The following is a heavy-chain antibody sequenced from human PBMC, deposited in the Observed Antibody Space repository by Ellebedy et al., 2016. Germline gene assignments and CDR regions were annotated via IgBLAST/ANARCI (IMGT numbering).Heavy chain of an antibody. CDR2: ISSRSSYT. CDR3: ARFLNKSESRSSLSPYYYGLDV. J-gene: IGHJ6*02. CDR1: GFTFSDYY. V-gene: IGHV3-11*03. Sequence: GGSLRLXXAASGFTFSDYYMSWIRQAPGKGLEWVSYISSRSSYTNYADSVKGRFTISGDKAKNSLYPQMNSLRAEDTAVYYCARFLNKSESRSSLSPYYYGLDVWGQGTTVTVSS. D-gene: IGHD3-10*01.